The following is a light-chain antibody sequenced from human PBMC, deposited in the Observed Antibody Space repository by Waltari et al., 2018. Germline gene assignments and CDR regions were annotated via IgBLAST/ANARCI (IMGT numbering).Light chain of an antibody. CDR3: CSYAGENTMI. V-gene: IGLV2-23*01. CDR2: EAT. CDR1: YYVIGNYDL. J-gene: IGLJ2*01. Sequence: QSVLTQPASVSGSPGQSVTISCTGTYYVIGNYDLFSCYQQYPGKAPRLIIYEATSRPSWVSNRFSASKSGNTASLTISGLQTEDEAHYYCCSYAGENTMIFGGGTRLTVL.